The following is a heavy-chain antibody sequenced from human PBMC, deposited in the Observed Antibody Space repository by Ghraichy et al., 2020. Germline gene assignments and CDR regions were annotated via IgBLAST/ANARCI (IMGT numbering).Heavy chain of an antibody. Sequence: SVKVSCKASGGTFSSYAISWVRQAPGQGLEWMGGIIPIFGTANYAQKFQGRVTITADESTSTAYMELSSLRSEDTAVYYCARVITAGTAWNWFDPWGQGTLVTVSS. V-gene: IGHV1-69*13. CDR3: ARVITAGTAWNWFDP. D-gene: IGHD6-13*01. CDR2: IIPIFGTA. CDR1: GGTFSSYA. J-gene: IGHJ5*02.